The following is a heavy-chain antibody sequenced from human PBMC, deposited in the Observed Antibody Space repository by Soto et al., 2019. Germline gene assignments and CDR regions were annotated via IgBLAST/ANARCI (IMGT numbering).Heavy chain of an antibody. CDR1: GYTFSNYD. D-gene: IGHD3-10*01. J-gene: IGHJ4*02. Sequence: QVQLVQSGAELKKPGASVKVSCKASGYTFSNYDMNWVRQATGQGPEWIGWVNPNNGDTGYAQKFQGRVTLTTDISPPTAYLELTSLRSEGTAIYYCAKVSRKGSAIDFDYWGQGTLITVSS. V-gene: IGHV1-8*01. CDR3: AKVSRKGSAIDFDY. CDR2: VNPNNGDT.